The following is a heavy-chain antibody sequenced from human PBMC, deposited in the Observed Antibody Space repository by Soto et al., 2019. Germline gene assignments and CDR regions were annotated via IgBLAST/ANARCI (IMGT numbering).Heavy chain of an antibody. D-gene: IGHD2-15*01. CDR2: IIPIFGTA. J-gene: IGHJ3*02. Sequence: QVQLVQSGAEVKKPGSSVKVSCKASGGTFSSYAISWVRQAPGQGLEWMGGIIPIFGTANYEQKFQGRVTITADESTSTAYMELSSLRSEDTAVYYCARGRSGVTRGYDAFDIWGQGTMVTVSS. CDR3: ARGRSGVTRGYDAFDI. CDR1: GGTFSSYA. V-gene: IGHV1-69*01.